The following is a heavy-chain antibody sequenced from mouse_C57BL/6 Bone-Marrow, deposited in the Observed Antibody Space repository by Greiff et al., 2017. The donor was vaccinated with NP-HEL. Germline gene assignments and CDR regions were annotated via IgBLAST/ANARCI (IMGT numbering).Heavy chain of an antibody. D-gene: IGHD2-4*01. CDR3: AGGGYYDDY. J-gene: IGHJ2*01. Sequence: QVQLQQSGAELVKPGASVKLSCKASGYTFTSYWMQWVKQRPGQGLEWIGEIDPSDSYTNYNQKFKGKATLTVDTSSSTAYMQLSSLTSEDSAVYYCAGGGYYDDYWGQGTTLTVSS. CDR2: IDPSDSYT. V-gene: IGHV1-50*01. CDR1: GYTFTSYW.